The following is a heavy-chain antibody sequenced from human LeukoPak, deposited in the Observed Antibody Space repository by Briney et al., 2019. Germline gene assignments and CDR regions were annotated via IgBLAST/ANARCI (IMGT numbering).Heavy chain of an antibody. CDR3: AIQMTMIAVFPYFHY. D-gene: IGHD3-22*01. Sequence: GGSLRLSCAASGFTFSDYYMSWIRQAPGKGLEWITFISSSGTTQYYADSVRGRFTVSRDNAKSSLYLYLNRLRHEDTGVCDCAIQMTMIAVFPYFHYWGQRSQVTVSS. J-gene: IGHJ4*02. CDR1: GFTFSDYY. CDR2: ISSSGTTQ. V-gene: IGHV3-11*04.